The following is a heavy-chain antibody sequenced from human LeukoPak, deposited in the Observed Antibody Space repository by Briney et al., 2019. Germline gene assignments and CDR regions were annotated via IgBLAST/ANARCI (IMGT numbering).Heavy chain of an antibody. CDR3: ARDLATYYDFWSGYPMAY. CDR1: GYTFTGYY. J-gene: IGHJ4*02. CDR2: INPNSGGT. V-gene: IGHV1-2*02. Sequence: ASVKVSCKASGYTFTGYYMHWVRQAPGQGLEWMGWINPNSGGTNYAQKFQGRVTMTRDTSISTAYMELSRLRSDDTAVYYCARDLATYYDFWSGYPMAYWGQGTLVTVSS. D-gene: IGHD3-3*01.